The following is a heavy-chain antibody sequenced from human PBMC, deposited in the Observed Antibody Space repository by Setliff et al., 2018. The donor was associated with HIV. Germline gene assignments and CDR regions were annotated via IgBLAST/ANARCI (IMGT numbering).Heavy chain of an antibody. J-gene: IGHJ3*02. CDR3: ARDYYDSIGAFDI. V-gene: IGHV4-59*01. CDR2: VFHDGSV. CDR1: GGFISTYY. D-gene: IGHD3-22*01. Sequence: SETLSLTCTVSGGFISTYYWSWIRQPPGKGLEWVGYVFHDGSVDYNPSLKSRVTISVDTSKNQFSLKLSSVTAADTAVYYCARDYYDSIGAFDIWGQGTMVTVSS.